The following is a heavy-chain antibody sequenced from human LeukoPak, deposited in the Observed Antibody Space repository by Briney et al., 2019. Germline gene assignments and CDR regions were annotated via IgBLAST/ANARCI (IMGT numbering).Heavy chain of an antibody. J-gene: IGHJ6*03. CDR3: AREVSHGSGSYARYYYYMDV. CDR2: IYTSGST. CDR1: GGSISSYY. Sequence: PSETLSLTCTVSGGSISSYYWSWIRQPAGKGLEWIGRIYTSGSTNYNPSLKSRVTMSVDTSKNQFSLKLSSVTAADTAVYYCAREVSHGSGSYARYYYYMDVWGKGTTVTVSS. V-gene: IGHV4-4*07. D-gene: IGHD3-10*01.